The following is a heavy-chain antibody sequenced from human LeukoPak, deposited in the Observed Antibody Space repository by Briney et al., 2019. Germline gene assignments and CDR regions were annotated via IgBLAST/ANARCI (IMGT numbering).Heavy chain of an antibody. CDR3: ARGELLTYYYGSGSYGDAFDI. Sequence: SETLSLTCTVSGGSISSYYWSWIRQPPGKGLEWIGYIYYSGSTNYNPSLKSRVTISVDTSKNQFSLKLSSVTAADTAVYYCARGELLTYYYGSGSYGDAFDIWGQGTMVTVSS. D-gene: IGHD3-10*01. V-gene: IGHV4-59*01. J-gene: IGHJ3*02. CDR1: GGSISSYY. CDR2: IYYSGST.